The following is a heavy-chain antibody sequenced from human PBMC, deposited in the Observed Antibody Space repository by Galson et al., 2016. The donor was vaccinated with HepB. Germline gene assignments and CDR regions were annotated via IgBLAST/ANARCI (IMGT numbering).Heavy chain of an antibody. CDR1: SGYISGYY. V-gene: IGHV4-59*01. CDR2: ISDTETT. J-gene: IGHJ4*02. D-gene: IGHD3-22*01. Sequence: SETLSLTCTVFSGYISGYYWSWLRQPPGKGLEWIGYISDTETTNYNPSLKSRVTMSVDTSKNQFSLRLNSVTAADTAVYYCAREFSSGYDYYFDHWGQGTLVTVSS. CDR3: AREFSSGYDYYFDH.